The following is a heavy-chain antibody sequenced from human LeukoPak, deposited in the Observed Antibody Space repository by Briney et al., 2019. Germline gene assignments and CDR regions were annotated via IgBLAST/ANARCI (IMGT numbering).Heavy chain of an antibody. D-gene: IGHD3-10*01. CDR2: IHYTGIT. Sequence: SEALSLTCTVSGDSISSHYWSWFRQPPGKGLEWIGYIHYTGITKYNPSLKSGVTISLDTSKNQFSLKLSSVTAADTAVYYCARGGRITMVRGRKPFDYWGQGTLVTVSS. J-gene: IGHJ4*02. V-gene: IGHV4-59*08. CDR3: ARGGRITMVRGRKPFDY. CDR1: GDSISSHY.